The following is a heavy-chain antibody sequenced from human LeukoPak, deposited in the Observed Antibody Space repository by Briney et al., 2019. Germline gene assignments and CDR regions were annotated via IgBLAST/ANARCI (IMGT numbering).Heavy chain of an antibody. CDR3: AKEACSTSCGLDP. J-gene: IGHJ5*02. Sequence: GGSLRLSCAASGFTFSNYWIHWVRQVPGKGLVWVSRINSNGSFINYADSVKGRFTISRDNAKNTLYLEMNSLRAEDTAVYYCAKEACSTSCGLDPWGQGTLVTVSS. CDR1: GFTFSNYW. V-gene: IGHV3-74*01. CDR2: INSNGSFI. D-gene: IGHD2-2*01.